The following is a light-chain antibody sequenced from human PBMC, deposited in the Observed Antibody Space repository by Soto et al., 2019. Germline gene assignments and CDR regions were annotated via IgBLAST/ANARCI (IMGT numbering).Light chain of an antibody. V-gene: IGKV3-15*01. CDR3: QQYGDWPLT. CDR1: QNVGNN. Sequence: EIVLTQSPATLSVSPGERATLSCRASQNVGNNFAWYQQKPDQAPRLLIFATSTRATGVPARFSGSGSGTEFTLTISSLQSEDFAVYYCQQYGDWPLTFGGGAKVEIE. CDR2: ATS. J-gene: IGKJ4*01.